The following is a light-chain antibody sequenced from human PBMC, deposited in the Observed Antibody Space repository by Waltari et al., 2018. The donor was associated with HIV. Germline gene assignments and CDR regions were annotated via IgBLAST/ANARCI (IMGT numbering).Light chain of an antibody. Sequence: EIVLTQSPGTLSLSPGERATLSCRASQSVSSRSLAWYQQRPGQAPSLLISGASSRATGIPDRFSGSGSGTDFTLTISRLEPEDFAVYYCQQYGASPRTFGQGTKVEIK. J-gene: IGKJ1*01. CDR3: QQYGASPRT. V-gene: IGKV3-20*01. CDR1: QSVSSRS. CDR2: GAS.